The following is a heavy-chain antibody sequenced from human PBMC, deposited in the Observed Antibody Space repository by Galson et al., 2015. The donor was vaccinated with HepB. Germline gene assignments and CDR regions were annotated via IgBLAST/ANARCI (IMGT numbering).Heavy chain of an antibody. CDR3: AKNYGGNSLTHDAFDI. CDR2: IIPILGIA. J-gene: IGHJ3*02. CDR1: GGTFSSYA. Sequence: SVKVSCKASGGTFSSYAISWVRQAPGQGLEWMGRIIPILGIANYAQKFQGRVTITADKSTSTAYMELSSLRSEDTAVYYCAKNYGGNSLTHDAFDIWGQGTMVTVSS. D-gene: IGHD4-23*01. V-gene: IGHV1-69*04.